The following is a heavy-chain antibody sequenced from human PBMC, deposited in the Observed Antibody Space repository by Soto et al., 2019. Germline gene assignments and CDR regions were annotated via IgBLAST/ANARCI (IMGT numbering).Heavy chain of an antibody. D-gene: IGHD2-2*02. V-gene: IGHV3-23*01. J-gene: IGHJ4*02. CDR3: AARPCSTSCYNYFDY. CDR2: ISGSGGST. Sequence: PGGSLRLSCAASGFTFSSYAMSWVRQAPGKGLEWVSAISGSGGSTYYADSVKGRFTISRDNSKNTLYLQMNSLRAEDTAVYYCAARPCSTSCYNYFDYWGQGTLVTVSS. CDR1: GFTFSSYA.